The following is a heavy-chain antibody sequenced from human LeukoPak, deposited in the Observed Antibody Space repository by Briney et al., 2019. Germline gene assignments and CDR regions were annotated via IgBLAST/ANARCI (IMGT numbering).Heavy chain of an antibody. V-gene: IGHV4-38-2*02. CDR2: IYYSGST. Sequence: SETLSLTCTVSGYSISSGYYWGWIRQPPGKGLEWIGYIYYSGSTNYNPSLKSRVTISVDTSKNQFSLKLSSVTAADTAVYYCARSSDNRSHYIGYWGQGTLVTVSS. CDR3: ARSSDNRSHYIGY. D-gene: IGHD2-15*01. CDR1: GYSISSGYY. J-gene: IGHJ4*02.